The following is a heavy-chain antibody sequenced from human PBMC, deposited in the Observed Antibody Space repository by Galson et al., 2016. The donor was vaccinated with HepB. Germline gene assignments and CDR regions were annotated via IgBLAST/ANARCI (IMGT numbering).Heavy chain of an antibody. V-gene: IGHV4-31*03. CDR2: IYHLGNT. J-gene: IGHJ4*02. CDR1: GGSISSGGYY. Sequence: TLSLTCTVSGGSISSGGYYWSWIRQHPGKGLEWIGYIYHLGNTYFNPSLKSRVTMSIDASKNQFSLKLSSVTAADTAVYYCARGGRKGLWGYYFDYWGQGPLVPVSS. D-gene: IGHD5-18*01. CDR3: ARGGRKGLWGYYFDY.